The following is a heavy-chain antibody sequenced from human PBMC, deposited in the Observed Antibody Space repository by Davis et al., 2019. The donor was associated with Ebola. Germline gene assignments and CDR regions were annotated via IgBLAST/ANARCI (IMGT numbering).Heavy chain of an antibody. CDR2: IYWDDDK. CDR3: ARIGMAGTRAYFDY. J-gene: IGHJ4*02. Sequence: SGPTLVKPTQTLTLTCTFSGFSLSTSGVGVGWIRQPPGKALEWLTLIYWDDDKRYRPSLKTRLTISKDTSKNQVVLTMTNMDPVDTATYYCARIGMAGTRAYFDYWGQGTLVTVSS. CDR1: GFSLSTSGVG. V-gene: IGHV2-5*02. D-gene: IGHD6-19*01.